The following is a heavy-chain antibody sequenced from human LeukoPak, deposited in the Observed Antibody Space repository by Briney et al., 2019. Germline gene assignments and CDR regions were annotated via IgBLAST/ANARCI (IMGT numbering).Heavy chain of an antibody. Sequence: GRSLRLSCAASGFTFSRYGMHWVRQAPGKGLEWVAVISYDGSNKYYADSVKGRFTISRDNSKNTLYLQMNSLRAEDTAVYYCAKVLQYSSSKIHYYYYYGMDVWGQGTTVTVSS. CDR1: GFTFSRYG. V-gene: IGHV3-30*18. CDR2: ISYDGSNK. D-gene: IGHD6-19*01. J-gene: IGHJ6*02. CDR3: AKVLQYSSSKIHYYYYYGMDV.